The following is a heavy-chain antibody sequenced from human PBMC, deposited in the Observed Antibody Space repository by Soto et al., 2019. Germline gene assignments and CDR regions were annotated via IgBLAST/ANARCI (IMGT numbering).Heavy chain of an antibody. Sequence: GASVKVSCKASGYTFTSYDINWVRQATGQGLEWMGWMNPNSGNTGYAQKFQGRVTMTRNTSISTAYMELSSLRSEDTAVYYCARGDYDRGSFDYWGQGTLVTVSS. J-gene: IGHJ4*02. D-gene: IGHD3-22*01. CDR3: ARGDYDRGSFDY. V-gene: IGHV1-8*01. CDR1: GYTFTSYD. CDR2: MNPNSGNT.